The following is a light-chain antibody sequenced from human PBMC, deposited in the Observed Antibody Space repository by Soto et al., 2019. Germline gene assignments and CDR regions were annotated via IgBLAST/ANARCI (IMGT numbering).Light chain of an antibody. J-gene: IGLJ1*01. CDR2: EVS. CDR3: SSYTTNSTPYV. CDR1: SSDVGGYNY. V-gene: IGLV2-14*01. Sequence: QSALTQPPSASGSPGQSVTISCTGTSSDVGGYNYVSWYQQHPGKAPKLIIYEVSNRPSGVSNRFSGSKSGNTASLTISGLQAEDEADYYCSSYTTNSTPYVFGTGTKLTVL.